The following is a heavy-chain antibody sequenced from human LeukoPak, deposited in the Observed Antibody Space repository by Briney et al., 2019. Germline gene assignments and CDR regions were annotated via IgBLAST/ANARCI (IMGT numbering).Heavy chain of an antibody. Sequence: PGGSLRLSCAASGFTFSSYAMHWVRQAPGKGLEWVAVISYDGSNKYYADSVKGRFTISRDNAKNSLYLQMNSLRAEDTAVYYCARDGPYSGYYFDYWGQGTLVTVSS. V-gene: IGHV3-30-3*01. CDR2: ISYDGSNK. J-gene: IGHJ4*02. D-gene: IGHD6-19*01. CDR1: GFTFSSYA. CDR3: ARDGPYSGYYFDY.